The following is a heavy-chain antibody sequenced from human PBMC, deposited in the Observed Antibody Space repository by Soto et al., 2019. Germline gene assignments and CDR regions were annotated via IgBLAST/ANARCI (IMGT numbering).Heavy chain of an antibody. D-gene: IGHD6-13*01. CDR1: GGSISSGVYY. CDR3: ARVVEYSSRWSAIGD. Sequence: QVQLQESGPGLVKPSQTLSLTCTVSGGSISSGVYYWSWIRQHPGKGLEWIGYIYYSGSTYYNPSLKSRVTISVDPAKIKFSLKLTSVTAADTAVYYCARVVEYSSRWSAIGDWGPGTLVSVSS. CDR2: IYYSGST. J-gene: IGHJ4*02. V-gene: IGHV4-31*03.